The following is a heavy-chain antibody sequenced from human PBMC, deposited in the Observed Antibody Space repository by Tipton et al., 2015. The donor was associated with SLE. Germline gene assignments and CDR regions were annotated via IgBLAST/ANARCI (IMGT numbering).Heavy chain of an antibody. CDR1: GFTFGNYA. CDR3: AKGMASYYYYYYMDV. CDR2: ISSSSSYT. Sequence: SLRLSCAASGFTFGNYAMRWVRQAPGKGLEWVSYISSSSSYTNYADSVKGRFTISRDNAKNSLYLQMNSLRVEDTAVYYCAKGMASYYYYYYMDVWGKGTTVTVSS. J-gene: IGHJ6*03. D-gene: IGHD2-2*01. V-gene: IGHV3-11*05.